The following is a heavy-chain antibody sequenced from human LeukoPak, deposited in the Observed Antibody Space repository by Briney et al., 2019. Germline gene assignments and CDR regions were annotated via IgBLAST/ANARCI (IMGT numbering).Heavy chain of an antibody. CDR1: GFTFSSHW. CDR3: AKDLVAAAGTDYDY. J-gene: IGHJ4*02. CDR2: IKKDGSEK. Sequence: GGSLRLSCAASGFTFSSHWMSWVPQAPGKGLEGGANIKKDGSEKYYVDAVKGRFTISRDNSKNTLYLQMNSLRAEDTAVYYCAKDLVAAAGTDYDYWGQGTLVTVSS. V-gene: IGHV3-7*01. D-gene: IGHD6-13*01.